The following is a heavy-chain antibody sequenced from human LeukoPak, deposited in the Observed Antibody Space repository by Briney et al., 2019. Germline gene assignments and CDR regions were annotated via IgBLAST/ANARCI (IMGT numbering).Heavy chain of an antibody. CDR3: ARTGSTVTMLYPFDH. J-gene: IGHJ4*02. CDR1: GGSFSGYY. V-gene: IGHV4-34*01. Sequence: PSETLSLTCAVYGGSFSGYYWSWIRQPPGKGLEWIGEINHSGSTNYNPSLESRVTISVDTSKNQFSLKLSSVTAADTAVYYCARTGSTVTMLYPFDHWGQGTLVTVSS. CDR2: INHSGST. D-gene: IGHD4-17*01.